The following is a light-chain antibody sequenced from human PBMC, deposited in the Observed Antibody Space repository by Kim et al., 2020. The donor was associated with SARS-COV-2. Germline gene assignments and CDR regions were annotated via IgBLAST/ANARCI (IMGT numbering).Light chain of an antibody. Sequence: EIVLTQSPGTLSLSPGERATLSCRASHSVSSSYLAWYQQKPGQAPRLLIYRASSRSTGIPDRFSVSGSGTDFTLTISRLEPEDFAVYYCQQYDNTRTFGQGTKVDIK. J-gene: IGKJ1*01. CDR1: HSVSSSY. CDR2: RAS. CDR3: QQYDNTRT. V-gene: IGKV3-20*01.